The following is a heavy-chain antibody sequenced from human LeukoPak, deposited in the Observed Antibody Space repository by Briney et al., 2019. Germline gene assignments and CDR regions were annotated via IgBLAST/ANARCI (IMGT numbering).Heavy chain of an antibody. Sequence: SETLSLTCAVFGGSFSDYYWSWIRQPPGKGLEWIGEINHSGITNCNPSLKSRVTISADASKNQFSLKLSSVTAGDTSVYYCASDTVAGTGWGQGTLVTVSS. CDR1: GGSFSDYY. CDR2: INHSGIT. J-gene: IGHJ4*02. V-gene: IGHV4-34*01. D-gene: IGHD6-19*01. CDR3: ASDTVAGTG.